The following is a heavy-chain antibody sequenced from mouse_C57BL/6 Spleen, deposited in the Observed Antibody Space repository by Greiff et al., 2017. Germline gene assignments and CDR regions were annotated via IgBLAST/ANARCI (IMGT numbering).Heavy chain of an antibody. Sequence: QVQLQQSGPELVKPGASVKLSCKASGYTFTSYDINWVKQRPGQGLEWIGWIYPRDGSTKYNEKFKGKATLTVDTSSSTAYMELHSLTSEDSAVYFCAREGNGDGGDHFDYWGQGTTLTVSS. D-gene: IGHD4-1*01. J-gene: IGHJ2*01. CDR3: AREGNGDGGDHFDY. CDR1: GYTFTSYD. CDR2: IYPRDGST. V-gene: IGHV1-85*01.